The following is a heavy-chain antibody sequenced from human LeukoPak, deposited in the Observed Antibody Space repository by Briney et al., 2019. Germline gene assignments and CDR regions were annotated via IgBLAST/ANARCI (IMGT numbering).Heavy chain of an antibody. J-gene: IGHJ4*02. D-gene: IGHD4-23*01. CDR3: ARESGGYFDY. CDR2: ISANNGHT. Sequence: ASVKVSFKASGHSFTSYGISWVRQAPGQGLEWMGWISANNGHTNYAQKLQGRVTMTTDTSTTTAYMELRSLRSDDTAVYYCARESGGYFDYWGQGTLVTVSS. V-gene: IGHV1-18*01. CDR1: GHSFTSYG.